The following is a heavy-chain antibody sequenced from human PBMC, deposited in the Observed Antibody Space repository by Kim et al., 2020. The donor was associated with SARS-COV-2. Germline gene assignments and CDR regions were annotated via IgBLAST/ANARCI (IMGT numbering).Heavy chain of an antibody. Sequence: GGSLRLSCAASGFTVSSNYMSWVRQAPGKGLEWVSVIYSGGSTYYADSVKGRFTISRDNSKNTLYLQMNSLRAEDTAVYYCARDSKVRDRKITIFGVVKQAYGMDVWGQGTTVTVSS. CDR2: IYSGGST. V-gene: IGHV3-53*01. CDR1: GFTVSSNY. CDR3: ARDSKVRDRKITIFGVVKQAYGMDV. J-gene: IGHJ6*02. D-gene: IGHD3-3*01.